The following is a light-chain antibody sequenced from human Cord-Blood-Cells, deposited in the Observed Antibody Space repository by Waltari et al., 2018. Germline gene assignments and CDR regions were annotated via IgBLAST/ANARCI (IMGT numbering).Light chain of an antibody. Sequence: QSARTQPPSASGSPGQSVTISCTGTSSDVGGYNYVSWYQQHPGKAPKLMIYEVSKRPSGVPDRFSGSKSGNTASLTVSGLQAEDEADYYCSSYAGSNNLVFGGG. CDR2: EVS. CDR1: SSDVGGYNY. V-gene: IGLV2-8*01. CDR3: SSYAGSNNLV. J-gene: IGLJ2*01.